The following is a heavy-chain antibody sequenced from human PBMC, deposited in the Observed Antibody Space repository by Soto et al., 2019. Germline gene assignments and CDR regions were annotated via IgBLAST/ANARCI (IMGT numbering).Heavy chain of an antibody. D-gene: IGHD2-21*02. Sequence: SVKVSCKASGGTFSSYTISWVRQAPGQGLEWMGRIIPILGIANYAQKFQGRVTITADKSTSTAYMELSSLRSEDTAVYYCARVKVVVTTPLYMGVWGKGTTVTVSS. CDR2: IIPILGIA. J-gene: IGHJ6*03. CDR3: ARVKVVVTTPLYMGV. V-gene: IGHV1-69*02. CDR1: GGTFSSYT.